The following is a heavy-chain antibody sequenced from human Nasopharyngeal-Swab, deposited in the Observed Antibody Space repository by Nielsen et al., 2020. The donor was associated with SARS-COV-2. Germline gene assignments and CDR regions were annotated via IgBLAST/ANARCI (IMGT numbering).Heavy chain of an antibody. CDR3: ARDRTDYCTNGVCYPASYYYGMDV. J-gene: IGHJ6*02. CDR1: RFTVSSNY. D-gene: IGHD2-8*01. V-gene: IGHV3-66*01. Sequence: GESLKISCAASRFTVSSNYMSWVRQAPGKGLEWVSVIYSGGSTYYADSVKGRFTISRDNSKNTLYLQMNSLRAEDTAVYYCARDRTDYCTNGVCYPASYYYGMDVWGQGTTVTVSS. CDR2: IYSGGST.